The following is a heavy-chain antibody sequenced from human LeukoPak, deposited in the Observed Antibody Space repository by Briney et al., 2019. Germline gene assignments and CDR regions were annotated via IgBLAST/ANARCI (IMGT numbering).Heavy chain of an antibody. CDR2: ISYDGSNK. D-gene: IGHD5-24*01. CDR1: GFTFSSYA. CDR3: ARDRDGYRSRPIAPDY. J-gene: IGHJ4*02. V-gene: IGHV3-30-3*01. Sequence: GRSLRLSCAASGFTFSSYAMHWVRQAPGKGLEWVAVISYDGSNKYYADSVKGRFTISRDNSKNTLYLQMNSLRAEDTAVYYCARDRDGYRSRPIAPDYWGQGTLVTVSS.